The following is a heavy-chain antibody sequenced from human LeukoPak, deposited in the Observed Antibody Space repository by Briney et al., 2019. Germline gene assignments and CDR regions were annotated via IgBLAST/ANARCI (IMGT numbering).Heavy chain of an antibody. CDR1: GFTFSSYA. D-gene: IGHD3-16*01. J-gene: IGHJ4*02. CDR2: ISYDGSNK. V-gene: IGHV3-30-3*01. CDR3: ARGDLTHTCDY. Sequence: PGRSLRLSCAASGFTFSSYAMHWVRQAPGKGLEWVAVISYDGSNKYYADSVKGRFTISRDNSKNTLFLQMNSLRAEDTAVYYCARGDLTHTCDYWGQGTLVTVSS.